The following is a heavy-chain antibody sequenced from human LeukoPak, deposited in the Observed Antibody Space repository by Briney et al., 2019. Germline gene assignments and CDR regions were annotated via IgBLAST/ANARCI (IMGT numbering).Heavy chain of an antibody. Sequence: PGGSLRLSCAASGFTFSSYEMNWVRQAPGKGLEWVSYISGSGSTIDYADSVKGRFTISRDNTKNSLYLQMNSLRAEDTAIYFCARDPVMSAEVLHTAWDYFDCWGQGTLVTVSS. CDR3: ARDPVMSAEVLHTAWDYFDC. CDR1: GFTFSSYE. V-gene: IGHV3-48*03. J-gene: IGHJ4*02. CDR2: ISGSGSTI. D-gene: IGHD2-21*02.